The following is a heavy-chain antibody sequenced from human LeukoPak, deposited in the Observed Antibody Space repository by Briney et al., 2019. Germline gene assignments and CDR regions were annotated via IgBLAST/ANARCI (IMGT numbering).Heavy chain of an antibody. D-gene: IGHD6-13*01. CDR2: PYYSGST. CDR1: GGYISSYY. Sequence: SETLSLTCTVSGGYISSYYWSWIRQPPGKGLEWIGYPYYSGSTNYNPSLKSRVTMSVDTSKNQFSLKLSSVTAADTAVYYCARLQQLAYNWFDPWGQGTLVTVSS. V-gene: IGHV4-59*12. J-gene: IGHJ5*02. CDR3: ARLQQLAYNWFDP.